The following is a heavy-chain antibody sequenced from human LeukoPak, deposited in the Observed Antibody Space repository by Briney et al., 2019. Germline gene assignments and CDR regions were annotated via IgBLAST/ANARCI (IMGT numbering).Heavy chain of an antibody. V-gene: IGHV3-7*04. J-gene: IGHJ4*02. CDR3: SRGDYGGNTYYFDY. D-gene: IGHD4-23*01. Sequence: GGSLRLSCAASGFTFSRYWMSWVRQAPGKGPEWVANIKKDGSEKYYVDSVKGRFTISRDNAKNSLYMQINSLRAEDTAVYYCSRGDYGGNTYYFDYWGQGTLGIVSS. CDR1: GFTFSRYW. CDR2: IKKDGSEK.